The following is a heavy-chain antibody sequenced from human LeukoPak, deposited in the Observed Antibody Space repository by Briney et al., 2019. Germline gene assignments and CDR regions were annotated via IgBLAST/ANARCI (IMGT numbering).Heavy chain of an antibody. CDR1: GGSISSYY. D-gene: IGHD3-3*01. Sequence: SETLSLTCTVSGGSISSYYWSWIRQPPGKGLEWIGYIYYSGSTNYNPSLKSRVTISVDTSKNQFSLKLSSVTAADTAVYYCARVNYGPLEYWNYYYYMDVWGKGTTVTVSS. J-gene: IGHJ6*03. CDR2: IYYSGST. CDR3: ARVNYGPLEYWNYYYYMDV. V-gene: IGHV4-59*01.